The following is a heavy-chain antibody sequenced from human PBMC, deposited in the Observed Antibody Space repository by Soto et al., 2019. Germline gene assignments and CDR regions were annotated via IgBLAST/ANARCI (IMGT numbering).Heavy chain of an antibody. D-gene: IGHD2-21*02. V-gene: IGHV4-4*07. CDR2: IYSSGTT. CDR1: GGSIRSFY. CDR3: ARGPFCGGDCYFGV. J-gene: IGHJ4*02. Sequence: QVLLQEPGPRLVKPSETLSLTCTVAGGSIRSFYWSWVRQPAGKGLEWIGRIYSSGTTDYNPALKSRVTMSVDTSTDQVSLKLASVTAADTAVYFCARGPFCGGDCYFGVWGQGTQVTVSS.